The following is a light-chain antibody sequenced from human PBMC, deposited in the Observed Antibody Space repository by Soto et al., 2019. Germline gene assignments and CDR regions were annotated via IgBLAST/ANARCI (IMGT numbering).Light chain of an antibody. CDR1: QGISSY. CDR3: QQLNSLPWT. V-gene: IGKV1-9*01. J-gene: IGKJ1*01. Sequence: IQLTQSPSSLSASVGDRVTITCRASQGISSYLAWYQQKPGKAPKLLIYAASTLQSGVPSRFSGSGSGTDFTLTNSSLQPEDFATYYCQQLNSLPWTFGQGTKVEIK. CDR2: AAS.